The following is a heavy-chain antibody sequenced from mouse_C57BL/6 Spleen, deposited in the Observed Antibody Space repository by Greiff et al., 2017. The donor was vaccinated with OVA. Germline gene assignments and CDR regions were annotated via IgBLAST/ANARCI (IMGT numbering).Heavy chain of an antibody. CDR2: INPSNGGT. CDR3: ARANWLYYYAMDY. J-gene: IGHJ4*01. CDR1: GYTFTSYW. D-gene: IGHD4-1*01. V-gene: IGHV1-53*01. Sequence: VQLQQSGTELVKPGASVKLSCKASGYTFTSYWMHWVKQRPGQGLEWIGNINPSNGGTNYNEKFKSKATLTVDKSSSTAYMQLSSLTSEDSAVYYCARANWLYYYAMDYWGQGTSVTVSS.